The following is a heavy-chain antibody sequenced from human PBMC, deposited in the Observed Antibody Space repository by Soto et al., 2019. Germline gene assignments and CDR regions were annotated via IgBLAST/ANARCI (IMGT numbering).Heavy chain of an antibody. Sequence: ASVKVSCKASGYTFTSYDINWLRQATGQGLEWMGWMNPNSGNTGYAQKFQGRVTMTRNTSISTAYMELSSLRSEDTAVYYCARTPPRTEGLDYWGQGTLVTVSS. CDR1: GYTFTSYD. V-gene: IGHV1-8*01. CDR3: ARTPPRTEGLDY. J-gene: IGHJ4*02. D-gene: IGHD1-1*01. CDR2: MNPNSGNT.